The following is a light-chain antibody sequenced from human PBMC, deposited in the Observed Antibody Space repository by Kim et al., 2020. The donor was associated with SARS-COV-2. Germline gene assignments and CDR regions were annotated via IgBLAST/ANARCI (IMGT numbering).Light chain of an antibody. J-gene: IGKJ2*01. Sequence: STLSASVGDRVTITCRASQSISSWLAWYQQKPGKAPKLLIYKASSLESGVPSRFSGSGSGTEFTLTISSLQPDDFATYYCQQYDTFGQGTKLEI. CDR3: QQYDT. CDR1: QSISSW. V-gene: IGKV1-5*03. CDR2: KAS.